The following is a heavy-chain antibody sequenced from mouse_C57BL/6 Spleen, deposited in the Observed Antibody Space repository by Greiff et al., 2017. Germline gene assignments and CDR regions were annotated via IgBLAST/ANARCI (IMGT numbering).Heavy chain of an antibody. D-gene: IGHD2-13*01. J-gene: IGHJ4*01. Sequence: EVKLVESGPELVKPGDSVKISCKASGYSFTGYFMNWVMQSHGKSLEWIGRINPYNGDTFYNQKFKGKATLTVDKSSSTAHMELRSLTSEDSAVYYCARRYGEAMDYWGQGTSVTVSS. CDR1: GYSFTGYF. V-gene: IGHV1-20*01. CDR3: ARRYGEAMDY. CDR2: INPYNGDT.